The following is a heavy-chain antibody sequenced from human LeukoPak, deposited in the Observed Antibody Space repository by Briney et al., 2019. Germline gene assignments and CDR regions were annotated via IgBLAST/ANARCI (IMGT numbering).Heavy chain of an antibody. D-gene: IGHD2-15*01. CDR2: ISSSGSTL. CDR1: GFTFSSYE. CDR3: AKNGDRGAYCSGGSCYPYYYYYMDV. J-gene: IGHJ6*03. V-gene: IGHV3-48*03. Sequence: SGGSLRLSCAASGFTFSSYELNWVRQSPGKGLEWISYISSSGSTLYYADSVKGRFTISRDNSKNTLYLQMNSLRAEDTAIYYCAKNGDRGAYCSGGSCYPYYYYYMDVWGKGTTVTISS.